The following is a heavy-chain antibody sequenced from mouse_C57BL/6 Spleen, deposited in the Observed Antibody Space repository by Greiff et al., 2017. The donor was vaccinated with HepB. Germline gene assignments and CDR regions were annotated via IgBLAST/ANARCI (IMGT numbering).Heavy chain of an antibody. CDR3: ASFITTVVSYAMDY. CDR2: IWSGGST. D-gene: IGHD1-1*01. V-gene: IGHV2-2*01. CDR1: GFSLTSYG. J-gene: IGHJ4*01. Sequence: VQLQQSGPGLVQPSQSLSITCTVSGFSLTSYGVHWVRQSPGKGLEWLGVIWSGGSTDYNAAFISRLSISKDNSKSQVFFKMNSLQADDTAIYYCASFITTVVSYAMDYWGQGTSVTVSS.